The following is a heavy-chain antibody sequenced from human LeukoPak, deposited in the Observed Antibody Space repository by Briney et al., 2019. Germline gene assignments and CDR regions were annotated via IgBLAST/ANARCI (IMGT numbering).Heavy chain of an antibody. J-gene: IGHJ4*02. V-gene: IGHV3-21*01. CDR1: GFTFSSYS. Sequence: GGSLRLSCAASGFTFSSYSMNWVRQAPGEGLEWVSSISSSSSYIYYADSVKGRFTISRDNAKNSLYLQMNSLRAEDTALYYCARGEWDIVVVTAIQIDYWGQGTLVTVSS. CDR2: ISSSSSYI. D-gene: IGHD2-21*02. CDR3: ARGEWDIVVVTAIQIDY.